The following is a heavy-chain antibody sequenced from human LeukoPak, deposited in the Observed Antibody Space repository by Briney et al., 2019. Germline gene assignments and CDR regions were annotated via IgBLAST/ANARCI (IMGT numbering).Heavy chain of an antibody. CDR2: IKQDGSEK. Sequence: PGGSLRLSCAASGFTFSNYWMNWVRQAPGKGLEWVANIKQDGSEKYYVDSVKGRFTISRDNAKNSVYLQMNSLRAEDTAVYYCARSRVVATTSPLDYWGQGTLVTVSS. CDR1: GFTFSNYW. J-gene: IGHJ4*02. V-gene: IGHV3-7*01. D-gene: IGHD1-26*01. CDR3: ARSRVVATTSPLDY.